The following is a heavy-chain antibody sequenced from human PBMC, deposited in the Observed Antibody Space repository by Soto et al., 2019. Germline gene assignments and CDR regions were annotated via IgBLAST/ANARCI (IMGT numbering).Heavy chain of an antibody. CDR3: ARHNYDILTGYSTPFDY. V-gene: IGHV4-59*08. D-gene: IGHD3-9*01. J-gene: IGHJ4*02. CDR1: GGSISSHY. CDR2: IHYSGST. Sequence: SETLSLTCTVSGGSISSHYWSWIRQPPGKGLEWIGYIHYSGSTNYNPSLKSRVTISVATSKKQVSLELNSVTAADTAVYFCARHNYDILTGYSTPFDYWGQGRLVTVS.